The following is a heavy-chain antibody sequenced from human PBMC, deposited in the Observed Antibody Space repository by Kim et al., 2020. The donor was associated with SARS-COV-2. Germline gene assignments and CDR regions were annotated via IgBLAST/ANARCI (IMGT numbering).Heavy chain of an antibody. D-gene: IGHD2-8*01. Sequence: SETLSLTCAVYGGSFSGYYWNWIRQPPGKGLEWIGEVNHSGGTNYNPSLKNRVTLSTDTSKNQFSLNLSSVTAADTAFYFCARGAHNGYSESLCQGGLVT. V-gene: IGHV4-34*01. CDR1: GGSFSGYY. J-gene: IGHJ4*02. CDR2: VNHSGGT. CDR3: ARGAHNGYSES.